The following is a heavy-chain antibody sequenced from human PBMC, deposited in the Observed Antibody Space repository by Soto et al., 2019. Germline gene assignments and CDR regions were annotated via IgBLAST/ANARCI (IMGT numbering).Heavy chain of an antibody. V-gene: IGHV1-3*01. CDR3: ARARAERDIVVVPAAMSPIDY. CDR1: GYTFTSYA. CDR2: INAGNGNT. J-gene: IGHJ4*02. Sequence: ASVKVSCKASGYTFTSYAMHWVRQAPGQRLEWMGWINAGNGNTKYSQKFQGRVTITRDTSASTAYMELSSLRSEDTAVYYCARARAERDIVVVPAAMSPIDYWGQGTLVTVSS. D-gene: IGHD2-2*01.